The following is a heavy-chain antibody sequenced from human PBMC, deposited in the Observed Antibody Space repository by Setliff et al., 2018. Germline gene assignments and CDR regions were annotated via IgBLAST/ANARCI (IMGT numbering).Heavy chain of an antibody. CDR1: GASLRSGSNY. CDR3: ATRTFAVIPHSGLGLDYFYGMDV. V-gene: IGHV4-39*07. J-gene: IGHJ6*02. D-gene: IGHD2-21*01. CDR2: IYKGGST. Sequence: SETLSLTCTVSGASLRSGSNYWGWVRQPPGEGLEWIGDIYKGGSTYYNPSLRSRVSMSLDTSRRQVSLNLNSVTAADAGVYYCATRTFAVIPHSGLGLDYFYGMDVWGRGTTVTVSS.